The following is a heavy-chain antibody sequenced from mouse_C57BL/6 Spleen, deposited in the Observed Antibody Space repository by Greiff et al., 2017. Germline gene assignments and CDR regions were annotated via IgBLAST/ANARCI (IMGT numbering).Heavy chain of an antibody. Sequence: EVQLVESGEGLVKPGGSLKLSCAASGFTFSSYAMSWVRQTPEKRLEWVAYISSGGDYIYYADTVKGRFTISRDNARNTLYLQMSSLKSEDTARYYCTREGDYDERPYAMDYWGQGTSVTVSS. CDR2: ISSGGDYI. D-gene: IGHD2-4*01. J-gene: IGHJ4*01. CDR1: GFTFSSYA. CDR3: TREGDYDERPYAMDY. V-gene: IGHV5-9-1*02.